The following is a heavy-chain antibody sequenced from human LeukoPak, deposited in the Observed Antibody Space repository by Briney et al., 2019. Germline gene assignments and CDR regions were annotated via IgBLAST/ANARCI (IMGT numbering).Heavy chain of an antibody. CDR3: ARVPSLIDAFDL. CDR2: IYYTGST. V-gene: IGHV4-31*03. Sequence: SQTLSLTCTVSGGSISSGGYYWSWIRQHPGKGLEWIAYIYYTGSTYYNPSLKSRLTISVDTSKNHFSLRLSSMTAADTAVYYCARVPSLIDAFDLWGQGTMVTVSS. CDR1: GGSISSGGYY. D-gene: IGHD3-22*01. J-gene: IGHJ3*01.